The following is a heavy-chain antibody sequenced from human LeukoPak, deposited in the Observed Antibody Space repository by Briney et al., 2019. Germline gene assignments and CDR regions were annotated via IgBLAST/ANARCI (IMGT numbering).Heavy chain of an antibody. D-gene: IGHD5-24*01. CDR3: ARRGDGYNIYWFDP. V-gene: IGHV5-10-1*01. J-gene: IGHJ5*02. Sequence: GESLKISCKGFGYTFTNYWISWVRQMPGKGLEWMGRIDPSDSYANYNPSFQGHVTISVVKFINTAYLQWSSLKASDTAIYYCARRGDGYNIYWFDPWGQGTLVTVSS. CDR1: GYTFTNYW. CDR2: IDPSDSYA.